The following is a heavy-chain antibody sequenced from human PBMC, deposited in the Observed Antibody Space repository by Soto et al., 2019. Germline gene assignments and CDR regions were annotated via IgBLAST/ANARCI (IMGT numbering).Heavy chain of an antibody. D-gene: IGHD2-15*01. J-gene: IGHJ4*02. Sequence: PGGSLRLSCAASGFTFDDYAMHWVRQAPGKGLEWVSGISWNSGSIGYADSVEGRFTISRDNAKNSLYLQMNSLRAEDTALYYCAKDLMGSGRAYFDYWGQGTLVTVSS. CDR1: GFTFDDYA. V-gene: IGHV3-9*01. CDR2: ISWNSGSI. CDR3: AKDLMGSGRAYFDY.